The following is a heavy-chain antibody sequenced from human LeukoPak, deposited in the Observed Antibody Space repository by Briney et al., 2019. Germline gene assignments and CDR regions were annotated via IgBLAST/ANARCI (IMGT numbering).Heavy chain of an antibody. CDR3: ARAAYGDYWYFDL. V-gene: IGHV4-59*01. D-gene: IGHD4-17*01. CDR2: IYYSGST. CDR1: GGSISSYY. Sequence: SETLSLTCTVSGGSISSYYWSWIRQPPGKGLEWIGYIYYSGSTNYNPSLKSRVTISVDTSKNQFSLKLSSVTAADTAVYYCARAAYGDYWYFDLWGRGTLVTVSS. J-gene: IGHJ2*01.